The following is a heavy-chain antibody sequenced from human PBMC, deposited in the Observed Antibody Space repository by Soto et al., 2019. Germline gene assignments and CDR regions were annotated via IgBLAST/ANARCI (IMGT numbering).Heavy chain of an antibody. CDR3: ARSNYPPWIVVVPAARWNWFDP. CDR1: GFTFSSYA. D-gene: IGHD2-2*01. Sequence: EVQLVESGEGLVQPGGSLRLSCAASGFTFSSYAMHWVRQAPGKGLEYVSAISSNGGSTYYADSVKGRFTISRDNSKNTLYLQMGSLRAEDMAVYYCARSNYPPWIVVVPAARWNWFDPWGQGTLVTVSS. CDR2: ISSNGGST. J-gene: IGHJ5*02. V-gene: IGHV3-64*02.